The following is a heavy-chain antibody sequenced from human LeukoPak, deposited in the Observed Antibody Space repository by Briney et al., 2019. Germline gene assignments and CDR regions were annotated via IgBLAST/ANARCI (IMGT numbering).Heavy chain of an antibody. Sequence: SETLSLTCTVSDYSISSGYYWGWIRQPPGKGLEWIGSIYHSGSTYYNPSLKSRVTILVDTAKNQFSLKLSPVTAADTAMYYCARDSFFYGSGSYFFDSWGQGTLVTVSS. D-gene: IGHD3-10*01. V-gene: IGHV4-38-2*02. CDR2: IYHSGST. J-gene: IGHJ4*02. CDR3: ARDSFFYGSGSYFFDS. CDR1: DYSISSGYY.